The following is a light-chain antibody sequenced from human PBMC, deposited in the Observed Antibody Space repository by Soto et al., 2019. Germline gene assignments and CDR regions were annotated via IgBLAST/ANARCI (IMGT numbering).Light chain of an antibody. Sequence: DIQMTQSPSTRSASVGDRATITCRASQSIGSWLAWYQQKPGKAPKLLIYAAASLQSGVPSRFSGGGSGAEFTLTISSLQPDDFATYYCQHYNDFPYTFGQGTRVEI. CDR2: AAA. CDR3: QHYNDFPYT. V-gene: IGKV1-5*01. CDR1: QSIGSW. J-gene: IGKJ2*01.